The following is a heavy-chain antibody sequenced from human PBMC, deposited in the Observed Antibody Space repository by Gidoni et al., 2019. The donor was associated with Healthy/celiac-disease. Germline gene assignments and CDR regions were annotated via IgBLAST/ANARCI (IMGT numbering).Heavy chain of an antibody. D-gene: IGHD3-22*01. Sequence: EVQLVESGGGLVKPGGHLRLSCAASGFTFSNAWLSWVSKAPGKGLEWVGRIKRKTDGSTTDYAAPVKGRFTISRDNSKNTLYLQMNSLKTEDTAVYYCTRTHYYDSSGYYPVAFDIWGQGTMVTVSS. CDR1: GFTFSNAW. CDR3: TRTHYYDSSGYYPVAFDI. J-gene: IGHJ3*02. CDR2: IKRKTDGSTT. V-gene: IGHV3-15*01.